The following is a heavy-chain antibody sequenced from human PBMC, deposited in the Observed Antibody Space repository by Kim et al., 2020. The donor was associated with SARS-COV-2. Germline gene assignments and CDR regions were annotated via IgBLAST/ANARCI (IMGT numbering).Heavy chain of an antibody. CDR3: TRFRSSAYYYGMDV. J-gene: IGHJ6*01. CDR2: IRTRGYGGTT. D-gene: IGHD6-6*01. V-gene: IGHV3-49*03. Sequence: GGSLRLSCTASGFISGDYAMSWFRQAPGKGLEWVGFIRTRGYGGTTEYAASVKGRLSISRDDSKSSAYLQLNSPKIEDTAVYYCTRFRSSAYYYGMDVWG. CDR1: GFISGDYA.